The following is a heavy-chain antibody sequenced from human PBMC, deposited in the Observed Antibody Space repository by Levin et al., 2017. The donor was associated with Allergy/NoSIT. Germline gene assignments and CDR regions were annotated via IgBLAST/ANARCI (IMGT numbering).Heavy chain of an antibody. CDR1: GFTFRSYG. CDR2: ILEDGSNK. Sequence: PGGSLRLSCVVSGFTFRSYGMHWVRQAPGKGLEWVAVILEDGSNKYYADSVKGRFTISRDNSKNTLYLQMNSLRAEDTAVYYCAKGSWSSSSPDEGNYWGQGTLVTVSS. CDR3: AKGSWSSSSPDEGNY. D-gene: IGHD6-6*01. V-gene: IGHV3-30*18. J-gene: IGHJ4*02.